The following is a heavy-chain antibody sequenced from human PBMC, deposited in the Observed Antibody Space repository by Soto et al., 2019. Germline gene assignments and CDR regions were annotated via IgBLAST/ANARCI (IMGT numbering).Heavy chain of an antibody. CDR1: GYSFTSYW. Sequence: PGESLTLSCKGSGYSFTSYWIGWVRQMPGKGLEWMGIIYPGDSDTRYSPSFQGQVTISADKSISTAYLQWSSLKASDTAMYYCARVTGYYDSSGYYPFDYWGQGTLVTVSS. V-gene: IGHV5-51*01. CDR2: IYPGDSDT. CDR3: ARVTGYYDSSGYYPFDY. D-gene: IGHD3-22*01. J-gene: IGHJ4*02.